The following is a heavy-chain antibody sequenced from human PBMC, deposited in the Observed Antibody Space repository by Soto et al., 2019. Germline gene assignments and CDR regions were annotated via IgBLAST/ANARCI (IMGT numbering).Heavy chain of an antibody. CDR3: ARVWNSNYYFDY. V-gene: IGHV4-59*12. D-gene: IGHD4-4*01. CDR2: IYYSGST. J-gene: IGHJ4*02. CDR1: GGSISSYY. Sequence: SXTLSLTCTVSGGSISSYYWSCIRQPPGKGLEWIGYIYYSGSTNYDPSLKSRVTISVDTSKNQFSLKLSSVTAADTAVYYCARVWNSNYYFDYWGQGTLVTVSS.